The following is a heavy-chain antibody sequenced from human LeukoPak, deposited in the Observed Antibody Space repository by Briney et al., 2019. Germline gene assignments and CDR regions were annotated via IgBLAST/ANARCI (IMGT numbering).Heavy chain of an antibody. CDR1: GGTFSSYA. CDR3: ARKLGYCSGGSCYLCDY. J-gene: IGHJ4*02. CDR2: IIPIFGTA. D-gene: IGHD2-15*01. V-gene: IGHV1-69*13. Sequence: SVKVSCKASGGTFSSYAISWVRQAPGQGLEWMGGIIPIFGTANYAQKFQGRVTITADESTSTAYMELSSLRSEDTAVYYCARKLGYCSGGSCYLCDYWGQGTLVTVSS.